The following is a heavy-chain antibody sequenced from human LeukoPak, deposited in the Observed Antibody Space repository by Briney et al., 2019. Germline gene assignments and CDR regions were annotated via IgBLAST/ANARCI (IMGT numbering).Heavy chain of an antibody. V-gene: IGHV1-8*01. D-gene: IGHD6-13*01. CDR2: MNPNSGNT. Sequence: ASVKVSCKASGYTFTSYDINWVRQATGQGLERMGWMNPNSGNTGYAQKFQGRVTMTRNTSISTAYMELSSLRSEDTAVYYCARVPLPSGYSGFDPWGQGTLVTVSS. CDR1: GYTFTSYD. J-gene: IGHJ5*02. CDR3: ARVPLPSGYSGFDP.